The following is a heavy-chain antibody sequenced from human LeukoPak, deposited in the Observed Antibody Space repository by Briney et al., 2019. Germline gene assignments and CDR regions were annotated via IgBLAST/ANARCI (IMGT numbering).Heavy chain of an antibody. CDR3: ARVRGYCSSTICYRYYFDY. D-gene: IGHD2-2*01. CDR2: IYHSGST. V-gene: IGHV4-38-2*01. Sequence: KPSETLSLTCAVSGYSISSGYYWGWIRQPPGKGLEWIGTIYHSGSTYYNPSLKSRVTISVDTSKNQFSLKLTPVTAADTAVYYCARVRGYCSSTICYRYYFDYWGQGTLVTVSS. J-gene: IGHJ4*02. CDR1: GYSISSGYY.